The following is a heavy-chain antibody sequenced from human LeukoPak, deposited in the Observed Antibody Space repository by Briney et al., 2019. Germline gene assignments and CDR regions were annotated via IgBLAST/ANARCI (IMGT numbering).Heavy chain of an antibody. J-gene: IGHJ5*02. CDR1: SGSISRYF. D-gene: IGHD3-22*01. CDR2: IYYSGST. V-gene: IGHV4-59*08. Sequence: SETLSLTCTVSSGSISRYFWSWIRQPPGKGLEWIGYIYYSGSTNYNPSLKSRVTISVDTSKNQVSLKLSSVTAADTAVYYCARHEGDTSGSYMYNWFDPWGQGTLVTVST. CDR3: ARHEGDTSGSYMYNWFDP.